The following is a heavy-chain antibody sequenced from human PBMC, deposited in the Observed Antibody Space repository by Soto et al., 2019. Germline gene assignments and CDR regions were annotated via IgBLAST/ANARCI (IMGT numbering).Heavy chain of an antibody. V-gene: IGHV3-74*01. J-gene: IGHJ3*02. CDR1: GFTSSSYW. D-gene: IGHD3-22*01. CDR3: ARDTYYYDSSDHFSADAFDI. Sequence: GSLRLSCAASGFTSSSYWMHWVRQAPGKGLVWVSRISNDGSSTNYADSVKGRFTISRDNAKNTVYLQMNSLRAEDTAVYYCARDTYYYDSSDHFSADAFDIWGQGTMVTVSS. CDR2: ISNDGSST.